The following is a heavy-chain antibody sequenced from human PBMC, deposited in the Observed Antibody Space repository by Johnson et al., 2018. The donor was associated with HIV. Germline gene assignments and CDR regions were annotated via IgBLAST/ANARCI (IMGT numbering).Heavy chain of an antibody. V-gene: IGHV3-7*05. J-gene: IGHJ3*02. CDR3: ARDLAGHNAFDI. D-gene: IGHD6-19*01. CDR1: GFTFSGYW. Sequence: VQLVESGGGVVRPGGSLRLSCAASGFTFSGYWMSWVRQAPGKGLEWVANIKQDGSQKYYVDSVKGRFTISRDNSKNTLYLQMNSLRAEDTAVYYCARDLAGHNAFDIWGQGTMVTVSS. CDR2: IKQDGSQK.